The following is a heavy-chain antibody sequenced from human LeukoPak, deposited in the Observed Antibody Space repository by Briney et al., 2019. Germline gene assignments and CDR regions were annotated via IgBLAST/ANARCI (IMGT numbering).Heavy chain of an antibody. CDR1: GFTFDDYA. V-gene: IGHV3-9*01. D-gene: IGHD6-19*01. Sequence: PGRSLRLSCAASGFTFDDYAMHWVRHAPGKGLEWVSGISWNSGSIVYAVSVNAPLTISRDNSKNSLYLQMNSLISEDTALYYCAKDSRIGWGSSIAVAGTSPAYFDYWGQGTLVTVSS. CDR3: AKDSRIGWGSSIAVAGTSPAYFDY. J-gene: IGHJ4*02. CDR2: ISWNSGSI.